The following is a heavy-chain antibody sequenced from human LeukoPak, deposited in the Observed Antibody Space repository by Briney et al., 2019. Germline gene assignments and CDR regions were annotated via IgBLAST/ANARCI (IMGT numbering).Heavy chain of an antibody. D-gene: IGHD4-23*01. V-gene: IGHV4-61*01. CDR2: IYYSGST. CDR1: GGSVSSGSYY. J-gene: IGHJ4*02. CDR3: AGSYGGNSINY. Sequence: SETLSLTCTVSGGSVSSGSYYWSWIRQPPGKGLEWIGYIYYSGSTNYNPSLKSRVTISVDTSKNQFSLKLSSVTAADTAVYYCAGSYGGNSINYWGQGTLVTVS.